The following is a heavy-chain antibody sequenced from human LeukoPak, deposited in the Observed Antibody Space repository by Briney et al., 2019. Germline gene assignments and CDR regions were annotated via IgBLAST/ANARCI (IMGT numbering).Heavy chain of an antibody. V-gene: IGHV1-69*05. Sequence: SVKVSCKASGGTFSSYAISWVRQAPGQGLEWMGRIIPIFGTANYAQKFQGRVTITTDGSTSTAYMELSSLRSEDTAVYYCARDGENDAFDIWGQGTMVTVSS. CDR1: GGTFSSYA. CDR2: IIPIFGTA. J-gene: IGHJ3*02. CDR3: ARDGENDAFDI.